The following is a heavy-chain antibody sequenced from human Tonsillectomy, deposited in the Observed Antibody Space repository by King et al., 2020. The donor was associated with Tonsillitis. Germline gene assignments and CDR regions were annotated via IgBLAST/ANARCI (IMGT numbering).Heavy chain of an antibody. Sequence: VQLVESGGGLVKPGGSLRLSCAASGFTFSDYYMSWIRPAPGEGLEWGSYISSSGSNIYYADSLKGRFTISRDNAKNSLYLQMNSLRAEDTAVYYCARDHHYDSSGYYQHWGQGTLVTVSS. CDR2: ISSSGSNI. CDR1: GFTFSDYY. J-gene: IGHJ1*01. V-gene: IGHV3-11*01. D-gene: IGHD3-22*01. CDR3: ARDHHYDSSGYYQH.